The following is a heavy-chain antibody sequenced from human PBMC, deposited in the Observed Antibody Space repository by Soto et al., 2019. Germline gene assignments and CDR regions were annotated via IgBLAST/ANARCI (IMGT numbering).Heavy chain of an antibody. V-gene: IGHV3-33*01. CDR2: IWNDGSNK. D-gene: IGHD4-17*01. Sequence: QVQLVESGGGVVQPGRSLRLSCAASGFTFSSYGMHWVRQAPGKGLEWVAVIWNDGSNKYHADSVKGRFTISRDNSKNTLYLQMNSLRAEDTAVYYCAREIRRTVTNTFDYWGQGTLVTVSS. CDR3: AREIRRTVTNTFDY. CDR1: GFTFSSYG. J-gene: IGHJ4*02.